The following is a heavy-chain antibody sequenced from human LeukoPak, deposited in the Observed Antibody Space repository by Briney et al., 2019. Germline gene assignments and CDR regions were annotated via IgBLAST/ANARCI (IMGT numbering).Heavy chain of an antibody. Sequence: SETLSLTCTVSGGSISSSSYYWGWIRQPPGKGLEWIGSIYYGGSTYYNPSLKSRVTISVDTSKNQFSLKLSSVTAADTAVYYCARDVCSGGSCYYSVWGQGTLVTVSS. CDR3: ARDVCSGGSCYYSV. CDR1: GGSISSSSYY. J-gene: IGHJ4*02. CDR2: IYYGGST. D-gene: IGHD2-15*01. V-gene: IGHV4-39*07.